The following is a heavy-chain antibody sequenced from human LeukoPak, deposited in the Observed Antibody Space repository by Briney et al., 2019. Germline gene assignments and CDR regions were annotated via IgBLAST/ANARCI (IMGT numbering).Heavy chain of an antibody. V-gene: IGHV3-21*01. Sequence: GGSLRLSCAASGFTFNTQSMNWVRQAPGKGLEWLSAISSSGGHIYYAGSVQGRFTISRDDAKESVYLQLNSLRAEDTAVYYCARGLGWITPGAPYFDPWGHGTLVTVSS. J-gene: IGHJ4*01. D-gene: IGHD5-12*01. CDR1: GFTFNTQS. CDR3: ARGLGWITPGAPYFDP. CDR2: ISSSGGHI.